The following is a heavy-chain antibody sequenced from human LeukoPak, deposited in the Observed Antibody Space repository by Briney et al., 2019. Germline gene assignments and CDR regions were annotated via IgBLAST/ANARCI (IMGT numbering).Heavy chain of an antibody. J-gene: IGHJ4*02. CDR2: INPNSGGT. D-gene: IGHD5/OR15-5a*01. V-gene: IGHV1-2*02. CDR3: ATARDRNSVYSSFDY. CDR1: GYTFTGYY. Sequence: ASVKVSCKASGYTFTGYYIHWVRQAPGQGLEWMGWINPNSGGTNYAQNFQGRVTMTRDTSISTAYMELTSLRSDDTAGYYCATARDRNSVYSSFDYWGQGTLVTVSS.